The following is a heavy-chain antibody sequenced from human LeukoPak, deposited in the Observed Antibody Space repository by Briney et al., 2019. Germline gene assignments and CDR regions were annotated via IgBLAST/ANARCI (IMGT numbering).Heavy chain of an antibody. CDR3: ARGVYGGDGDY. CDR1: GGSFSGYQ. Sequence: SETLSLTCAVYGGSFSGYQWSWIRQPPGKGLEWIGQINHSGSTNYSPSLKSRVTISVDTSRNQFSLRLTSVTAADTAVYYCARGVYGGDGDYWGQGTLVTVSS. J-gene: IGHJ4*02. V-gene: IGHV4-34*01. D-gene: IGHD2-21*01. CDR2: INHSGST.